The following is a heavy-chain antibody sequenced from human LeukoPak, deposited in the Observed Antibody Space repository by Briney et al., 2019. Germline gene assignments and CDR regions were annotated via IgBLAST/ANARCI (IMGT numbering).Heavy chain of an antibody. Sequence: GGSLRLSCAASGFTVSSNCMSWVRQAPGKGLEWVSVIYSGGSTYYADSVKGRFTISRDNSKNTLYLQMNSLRAEDTAVYYCASGIAAAGRFDYWGQGTLVTVSS. J-gene: IGHJ4*02. CDR2: IYSGGST. CDR3: ASGIAAAGRFDY. CDR1: GFTVSSNC. D-gene: IGHD6-13*01. V-gene: IGHV3-53*01.